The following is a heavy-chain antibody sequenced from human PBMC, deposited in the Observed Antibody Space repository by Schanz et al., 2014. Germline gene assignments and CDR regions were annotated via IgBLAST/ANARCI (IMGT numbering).Heavy chain of an antibody. Sequence: VQLEQSGAEVKKPGSSVKVSCKASGGTFSSFGINWVRQAPGQGLEWMGRIIPSLGLAKYEQKFQDKVTITADTSTTTAYMELSGLRSEDTAVYYCASDYNYFETEAPWGQGTLVTVSS. CDR1: GGTFSSFG. D-gene: IGHD3-16*01. J-gene: IGHJ5*02. V-gene: IGHV1-69*04. CDR3: ASDYNYFETEAP. CDR2: IIPSLGLA.